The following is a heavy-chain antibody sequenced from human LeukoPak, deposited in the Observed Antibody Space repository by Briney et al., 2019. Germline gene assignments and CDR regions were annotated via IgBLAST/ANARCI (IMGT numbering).Heavy chain of an antibody. V-gene: IGHV4-59*01. CDR2: IYDSGGT. CDR3: ARSVVVTATLRYHYGMDV. J-gene: IGHJ6*02. D-gene: IGHD2-21*02. Sequence: SSETLSLTCTVSGGSTSSYYWNWIRQPPGKGLEWIGYIYDSGGTNYNPSLKSRVTMSVDTSKNQFSLNLTSMTAADTAVYYCARSVVVTATLRYHYGMDVWGQGTTVTVSS. CDR1: GGSTSSYY.